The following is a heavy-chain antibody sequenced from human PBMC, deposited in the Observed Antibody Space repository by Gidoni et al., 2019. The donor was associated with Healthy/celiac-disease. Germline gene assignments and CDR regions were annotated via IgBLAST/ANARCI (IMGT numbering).Heavy chain of an antibody. J-gene: IGHJ3*02. CDR2: IYYRGST. V-gene: IGHV4-61*01. Sequence: QVQLQESGPGLVKPSDTLSLTCTVSGGSVSSGSYYWSWIRQPPGKGLEWIGYIYYRGSTNYNPSLKSRVTISVDTSKNQFSLKLSSVTAADTAVYYCARVRHDAFDIWGQGTMVTVSS. CDR3: ARVRHDAFDI. CDR1: GGSVSSGSYY.